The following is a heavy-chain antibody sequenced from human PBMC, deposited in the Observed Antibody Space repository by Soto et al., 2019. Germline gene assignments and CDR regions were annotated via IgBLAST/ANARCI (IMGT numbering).Heavy chain of an antibody. D-gene: IGHD6-13*01. CDR3: ARARNGYMVSRNNLLAH. CDR2: IYYSGST. CDR1: GGSISSYY. J-gene: IGHJ1*01. Sequence: TLSLTCTFSGGSISSYYWSWIRQPPGKGLEWIGYIYYSGSTNYNPSLKSRVTISVDTSKNQFSLKLSSVTAADTAVYYCARARNGYMVSRNNLLAHWRQATLATVSS. V-gene: IGHV4-59*01.